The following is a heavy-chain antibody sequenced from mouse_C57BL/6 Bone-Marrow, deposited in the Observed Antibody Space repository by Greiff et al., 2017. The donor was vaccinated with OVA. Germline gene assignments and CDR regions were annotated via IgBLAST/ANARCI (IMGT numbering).Heavy chain of an antibody. J-gene: IGHJ1*03. V-gene: IGHV7-3*01. D-gene: IGHD2-1*01. CDR1: GFTFTDYY. CDR3: ARYLNYPYFDV. Sequence: DVMLVESGGGLVQPGGSLSLSCAASGFTFTDYYMSWVRQPPGKALEWLGFIRNKANGYTTEYSASLKGRFTISRDNSQSILYLQMNALRAEDSATYYCARYLNYPYFDVWGTGTTVTVSS. CDR2: IRNKANGYTT.